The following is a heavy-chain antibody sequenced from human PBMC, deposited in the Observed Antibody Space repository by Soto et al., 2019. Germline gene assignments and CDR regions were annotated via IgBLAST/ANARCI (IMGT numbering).Heavy chain of an antibody. D-gene: IGHD1-1*01. CDR2: ISAHNGNT. V-gene: IGHV1-18*01. CDR1: GYAFTTYG. CDR3: ARGRYGDY. J-gene: IGHJ4*02. Sequence: QVHLVQSGAEVKKPGASVKVSCKGSGYAFTTYGITWVRQAPGQGLEWMGWISAHNGNTNYAQKLQGRVTVTRETSTRTAYMELRSLRSADPAVYYCARGRYGDYWGQGALVTVSS.